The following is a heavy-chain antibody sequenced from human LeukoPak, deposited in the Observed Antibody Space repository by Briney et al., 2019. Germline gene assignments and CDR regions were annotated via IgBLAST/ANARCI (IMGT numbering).Heavy chain of an antibody. CDR2: VYYVSST. J-gene: IGHJ4*02. D-gene: IGHD1-26*01. Sequence: SETLSLTCSVSGASVGSAGHHWSWIRQPPGGGLEWVGYVYYVSSTNYNPSLKSRVTMSVDPSRNQFSLKLNSVTAADTAVYYCARTQSQSGSYRYYYGYWGQGTPVTVSS. V-gene: IGHV4-61*08. CDR3: ARTQSQSGSYRYYYGY. CDR1: GASVGSAGHH.